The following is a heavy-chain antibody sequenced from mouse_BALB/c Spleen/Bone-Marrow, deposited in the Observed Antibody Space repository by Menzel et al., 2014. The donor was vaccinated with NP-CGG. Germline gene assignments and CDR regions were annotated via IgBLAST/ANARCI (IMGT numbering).Heavy chain of an antibody. J-gene: IGHJ3*01. D-gene: IGHD2-4*01. CDR2: INPNYDST. V-gene: IGHV1-18*01. CDR3: ARSIYYDYDSFAY. CDR1: GYTFTDYN. Sequence: VQLQQSGAKLVKPGASGKISCKASGYTFTDYNMDWVKQSHGKSLEWIGDINPNYDSTSYNQKFKGKATLTVDKSSSTAYMELRSLTSEDTAVYYCARSIYYDYDSFAYWGQGTLVTVSA.